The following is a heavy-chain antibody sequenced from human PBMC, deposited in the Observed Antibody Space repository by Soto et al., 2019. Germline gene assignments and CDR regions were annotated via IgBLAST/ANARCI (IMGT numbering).Heavy chain of an antibody. V-gene: IGHV4-30-4*01. Sequence: QVQLQESGPGLVKPSQTLSLTCTVSGGSISSGDYYWSWIRQPPGKGLEWIGYIFYSGSTYYNPSLTXRXSXSXXTSKHQFSLWLSSVTAADTAVYYCARAVRGSYYDYWGQGTLVTVSS. CDR3: ARAVRGSYYDY. CDR2: IFYSGST. CDR1: GGSISSGDYY. D-gene: IGHD1-26*01. J-gene: IGHJ4*02.